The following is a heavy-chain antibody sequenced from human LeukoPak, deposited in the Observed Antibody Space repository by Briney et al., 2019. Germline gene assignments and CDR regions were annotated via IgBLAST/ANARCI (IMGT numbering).Heavy chain of an antibody. J-gene: IGHJ6*02. CDR2: IYYSGST. Sequence: PSETLSLTCTVSGGSISSYYWSWIRQPPGKGLEWIGYIYYSGSTNYNPSLKSRVTISVDTSKNQFSLKLSSVTAADTAVYYCARHQSMGELSLSGMDVWGQGTTVTVSS. CDR3: ARHQSMGELSLSGMDV. V-gene: IGHV4-59*01. D-gene: IGHD3-16*02. CDR1: GGSISSYY.